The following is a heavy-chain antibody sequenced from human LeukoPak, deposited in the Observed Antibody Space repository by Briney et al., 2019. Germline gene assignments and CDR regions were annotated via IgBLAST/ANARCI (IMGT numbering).Heavy chain of an antibody. J-gene: IGHJ4*02. Sequence: SETLSLTCAVYGGSFSGYYWSWIRQPPGKGLEWIGEINYSGSTNYNPSLKSRVTISVDTSKNQFSLKLSSVTAADTAVYYCAGRARPLAYWGQGTLVTVSS. V-gene: IGHV4-34*01. CDR3: AGRARPLAY. CDR1: GGSFSGYY. CDR2: INYSGST.